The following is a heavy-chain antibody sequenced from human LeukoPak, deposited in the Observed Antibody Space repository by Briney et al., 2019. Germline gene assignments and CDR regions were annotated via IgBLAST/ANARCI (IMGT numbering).Heavy chain of an antibody. V-gene: IGHV3-23*01. Sequence: GGSLRLSCVPSGFTFRSFAMTWVRQAPGKGLEWVSSISGSGGSTYYADSVKGRFTISRDNSKNTLFLQMTSLRAEDTAVYYCAKRRGLALLYYYYMDVWGKGTTVTVSS. D-gene: IGHD1-7*01. CDR2: ISGSGGST. CDR1: GFTFRSFA. CDR3: AKRRGLALLYYYYMDV. J-gene: IGHJ6*03.